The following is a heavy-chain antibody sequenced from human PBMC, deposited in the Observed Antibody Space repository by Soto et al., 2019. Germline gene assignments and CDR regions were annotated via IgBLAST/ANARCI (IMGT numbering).Heavy chain of an antibody. CDR3: ARVTMIVVGRHYYYGMDV. V-gene: IGHV1-18*01. CDR1: GGTFSSYA. D-gene: IGHD3-22*01. Sequence: ASVKVSCKASGGTFSSYAISWVRQAPGQGLEWMGWISAYNGNTNYAQKLQGRVTMTTDTSTSTAYMELRSLRSDDTAVYYCARVTMIVVGRHYYYGMDVWGQGTTVTVSS. J-gene: IGHJ6*02. CDR2: ISAYNGNT.